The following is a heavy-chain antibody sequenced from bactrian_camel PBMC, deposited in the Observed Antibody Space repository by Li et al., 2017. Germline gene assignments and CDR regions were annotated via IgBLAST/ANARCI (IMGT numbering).Heavy chain of an antibody. CDR1: SHSNYH. D-gene: IGHD4*01. V-gene: IGHV3S63*01. CDR3: AAGKRPCVLSYVDY. CDR2: IETDGST. Sequence: HVQLVESGGGSAQAGGSLRLSCTYSHSNYHIAWFRQAQGKEREGVACIETDGSTTYADSVKGQFTISQDNAKNTVYLQMNSLKPEDTAMYYCAAGKRPCVLSYVDYWGQGTQVTVS. J-gene: IGHJ4*01.